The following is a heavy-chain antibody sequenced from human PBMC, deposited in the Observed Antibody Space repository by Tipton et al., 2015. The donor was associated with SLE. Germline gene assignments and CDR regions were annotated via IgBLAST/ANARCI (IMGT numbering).Heavy chain of an antibody. CDR1: GGSFSGYY. D-gene: IGHD6-6*01. Sequence: TLSLTCAVYGGSFSGYYWSWIRQPPGKGLEWMGEITHTGKRNYKSSLKSRVTISVDTSKNQFSLRLNSVTAADTAVYYCARVGEYIGPWSQGTLVTVSS. J-gene: IGHJ5*02. CDR2: ITHTGKR. CDR3: ARVGEYIGP. V-gene: IGHV4-34*01.